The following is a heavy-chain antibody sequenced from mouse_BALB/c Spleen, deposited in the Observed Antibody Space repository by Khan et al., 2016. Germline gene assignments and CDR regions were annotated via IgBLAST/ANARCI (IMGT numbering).Heavy chain of an antibody. CDR3: ARSSWEWFAY. D-gene: IGHD4-1*01. CDR1: GFNIKDTY. J-gene: IGHJ3*01. CDR2: IDPANGNT. Sequence: VQLQQSGAELVKPGASVKLSCTASGFNIKDTYMHWVKQRPEQGLEWIGRIDPANGNTKYDPKFQGKATITANTSSNTAYLQLSSLTSEDTCVYYCARSSWEWFAYWGQGTLVTVSA. V-gene: IGHV14-3*02.